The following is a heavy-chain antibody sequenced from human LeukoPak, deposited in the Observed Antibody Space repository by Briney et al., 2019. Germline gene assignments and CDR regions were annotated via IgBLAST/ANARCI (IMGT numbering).Heavy chain of an antibody. D-gene: IGHD6-13*01. Sequence: SQTLSLTCAISGDSVASNNDACNWIRQSPSRGLEWLGRTYYRSKWYNDYAVSVKGRITINPVTSRNQFSLHLNSVTPEDSAVYYCARSAGGTVDYWGQGALVTVSS. V-gene: IGHV6-1*01. CDR2: TYYRSKWYN. CDR3: ARSAGGTVDY. CDR1: GDSVASNNDA. J-gene: IGHJ4*02.